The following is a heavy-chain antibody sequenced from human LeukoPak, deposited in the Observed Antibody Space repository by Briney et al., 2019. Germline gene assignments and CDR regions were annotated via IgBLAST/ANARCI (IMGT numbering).Heavy chain of an antibody. Sequence: HPGGSLRLSCAASGFSVSSDYMSWVRQAPGKGLEWVSVIYSDKNTYYADSVKGRFTISRDNSKNTVYLQMNSLRAEDTAVYYCARAAWDYWGQGTLVTVSS. J-gene: IGHJ4*02. CDR1: GFSVSSDY. CDR3: ARAAWDY. D-gene: IGHD6-25*01. V-gene: IGHV3-53*01. CDR2: IYSDKNT.